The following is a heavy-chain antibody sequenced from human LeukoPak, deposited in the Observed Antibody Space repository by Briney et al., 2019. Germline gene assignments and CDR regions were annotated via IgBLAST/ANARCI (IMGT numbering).Heavy chain of an antibody. CDR3: ARDRLRFLEWLTDYYYGMDV. D-gene: IGHD3-3*01. Sequence: SVKVSCKASGGTFSSYAISWVRQAPGQGPEWMGRIIPILGIANYAQKFQGRVTITADKSTSTAYMELSSLRSEDTAVYYCARDRLRFLEWLTDYYYGMDVWGQGTTVTVPS. CDR2: IIPILGIA. J-gene: IGHJ6*02. CDR1: GGTFSSYA. V-gene: IGHV1-69*04.